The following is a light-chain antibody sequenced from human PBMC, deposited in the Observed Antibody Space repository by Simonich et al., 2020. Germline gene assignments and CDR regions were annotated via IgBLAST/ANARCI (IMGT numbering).Light chain of an antibody. Sequence: QSALTQPASVSGSPGQSITISCTGTSSDVGGYNYVSWYQPHPGKAPKLMIYYVSNRPSGVSNRFSGSKSGNTASLTISGLQAEDEADYYCCSYAGSSTFNWVFGGGTKLTVL. V-gene: IGLV2-14*03. CDR3: CSYAGSSTFNWV. CDR1: SSDVGGYNY. J-gene: IGLJ3*02. CDR2: YVS.